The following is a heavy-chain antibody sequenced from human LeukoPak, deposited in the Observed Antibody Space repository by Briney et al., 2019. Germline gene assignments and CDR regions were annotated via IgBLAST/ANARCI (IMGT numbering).Heavy chain of an antibody. J-gene: IGHJ4*02. CDR2: IIPIFGTA. V-gene: IGHV1-69*05. CDR3: ARVTSPTTPMTNIYYYDSSGSVYFDY. CDR1: GGTFSSYA. D-gene: IGHD3-22*01. Sequence: SVKVSCKASGGTFSSYAISWVRQAPGQGLEWMGGIIPIFGTANYAQKFQGRVTMTRDTSTSTVYMELSSLRSEDTAVYYCARVTSPTTPMTNIYYYDSSGSVYFDYWGQGTLVTVSS.